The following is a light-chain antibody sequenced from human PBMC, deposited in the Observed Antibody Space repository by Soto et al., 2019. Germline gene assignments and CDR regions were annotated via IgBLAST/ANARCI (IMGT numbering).Light chain of an antibody. CDR1: QSVRNW. CDR3: QQYAGYSPQT. J-gene: IGKJ1*01. V-gene: IGKV1-5*01. CDR2: DSS. Sequence: MQMTQSPSTLFASFGDRDTKTCRASQSVRNWLAWYQQKPGSAPQLLIYDSSTLEPGVPSRFRGRGSGTEFTLTINGLQPDDFATYYCQQYAGYSPQTFDQRTMVDIK.